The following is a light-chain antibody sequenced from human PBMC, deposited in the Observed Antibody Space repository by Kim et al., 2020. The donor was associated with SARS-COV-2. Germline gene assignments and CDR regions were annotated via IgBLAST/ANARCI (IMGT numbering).Light chain of an antibody. CDR1: SLRSYY. CDR2: GRN. J-gene: IGLJ2*01. Sequence: SSELTQDPAVSVALGQTVRITCQGDSLRSYYATWYQQKPRQAPVLVIYGRNNRPSGIPDRFSGSTSGNTASLTISGAQAEDEADFYCQSRNSVGNVVFGGGTQLTVL. CDR3: QSRNSVGNVV. V-gene: IGLV3-19*01.